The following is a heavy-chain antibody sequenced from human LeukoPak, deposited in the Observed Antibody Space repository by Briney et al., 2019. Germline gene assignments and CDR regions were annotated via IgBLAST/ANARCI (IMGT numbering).Heavy chain of an antibody. V-gene: IGHV3-23*01. D-gene: IGHD3-3*01. Sequence: GGSLRLSCAASGFTLGSYAMSWVRQAPGKGLEWVSSVSANGGSTYYADSVKGRFTISRDNSKNTLYLQMNSLRAEDTAVYYCAKDLEWLSYFDYWGQGTLVTVSS. CDR1: GFTLGSYA. J-gene: IGHJ4*02. CDR2: VSANGGST. CDR3: AKDLEWLSYFDY.